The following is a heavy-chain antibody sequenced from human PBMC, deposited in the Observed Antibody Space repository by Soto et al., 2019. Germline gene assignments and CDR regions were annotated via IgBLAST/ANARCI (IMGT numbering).Heavy chain of an antibody. V-gene: IGHV3-53*01. CDR1: GFSVSNNH. CDR3: AGRLTTAASLDY. D-gene: IGHD3-16*01. Sequence: GGALRLSCAASGFSVSNNHMTWVRQAAGKGLEWVSLIHGGGSTYYADSVKGRFTISRDNSKNTLYLQMDSLRAEDTAIYYCAGRLTTAASLDYWGQGTLVTSPQ. J-gene: IGHJ4*02. CDR2: IHGGGST.